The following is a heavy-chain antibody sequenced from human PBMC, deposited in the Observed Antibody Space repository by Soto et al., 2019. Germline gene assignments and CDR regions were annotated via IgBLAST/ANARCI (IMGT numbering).Heavy chain of an antibody. CDR3: ASVPIWCGSSSCYAEGFHS. V-gene: IGHV3-23*01. D-gene: IGHD2-2*01. J-gene: IGHJ4*02. CDR1: GFVFSDYA. CDR2: ISAGGSDT. Sequence: EVQLLDSGGGWVQPGGSLRLSCVASGFVFSDYAMSWVRQAPGKGLEWVSAISAGGSDTYYADSVKGRFTVSRVNSKNTLYLQMNTLRAEDTAIYYCASVPIWCGSSSCYAEGFHSWGQGTLVNVYS.